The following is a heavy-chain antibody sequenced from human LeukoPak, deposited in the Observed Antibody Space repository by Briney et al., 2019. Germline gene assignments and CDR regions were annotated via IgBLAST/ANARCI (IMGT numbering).Heavy chain of an antibody. J-gene: IGHJ4*02. Sequence: PGGSLRLSCAASGFTFSSYAMSWVRQAPGKGLEWVAVISYDGSNKYYADSVKGRFTISRDNSKNTLYLQINSLRAEDTAVYYCAKAGNPTLSVPYYFDYWGQGTLVTVSS. CDR1: GFTFSSYA. CDR2: ISYDGSNK. D-gene: IGHD4-11*01. CDR3: AKAGNPTLSVPYYFDY. V-gene: IGHV3-30*18.